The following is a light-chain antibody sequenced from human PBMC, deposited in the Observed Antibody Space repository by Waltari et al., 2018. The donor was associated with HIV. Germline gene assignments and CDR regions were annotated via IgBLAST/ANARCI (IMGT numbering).Light chain of an antibody. CDR3: QQSYSKPPT. Sequence: DIQMTQSPSSLSASVRDRVTITCRASQSISSQLIWYQQKPGKVPKLLIYAASSLQSGVPSRFSGSGSGTDFTLTINSLQPEDFATYYCQQSYSKPPTFGQGTKLE. V-gene: IGKV1-39*01. CDR2: AAS. CDR1: QSISSQ. J-gene: IGKJ1*01.